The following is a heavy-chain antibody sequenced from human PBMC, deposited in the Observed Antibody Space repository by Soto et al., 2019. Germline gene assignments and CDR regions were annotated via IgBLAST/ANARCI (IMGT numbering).Heavy chain of an antibody. Sequence: SRTPSIPCTVSDESRDSGDYSWGGIRQPPGKGLEWIGHIYYSGSTYYNPALKSRVTISVDTSKNQFSLKLSSVTAADTAVYHCARARYCSSTSSFTLGLYFDSGRQGTLVP. J-gene: IGHJ4*02. D-gene: IGHD2-2*01. CDR2: IYYSGST. CDR1: DESRDSGDYS. CDR3: ARARYCSSTSSFTLGLYFDS. V-gene: IGHV4-30-4*01.